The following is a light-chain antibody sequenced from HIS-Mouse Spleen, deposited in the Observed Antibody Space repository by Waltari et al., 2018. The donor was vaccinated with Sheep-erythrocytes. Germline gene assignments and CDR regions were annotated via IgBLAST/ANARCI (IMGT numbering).Light chain of an antibody. CDR3: QAWDSSTEV. Sequence: SYELTQPHSVSVSPGQTASITCSGEKLGEKYACWYQQKPGQSPVLVIYQDSKRPSGIPERFSGSNSGNTATLTISGTQAMDEADYYCQAWDSSTEVFGGGTKLTVL. CDR2: QDS. CDR1: KLGEKY. V-gene: IGLV3-1*01. J-gene: IGLJ2*01.